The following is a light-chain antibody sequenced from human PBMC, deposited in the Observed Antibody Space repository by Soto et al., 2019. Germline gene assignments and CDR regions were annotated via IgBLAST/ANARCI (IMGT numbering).Light chain of an antibody. V-gene: IGKV1-12*01. CDR1: RVISSW. CDR2: AAS. CDR3: QQSHTFPIT. J-gene: IGKJ5*01. Sequence: DIQMTQSPSSVSASVGDSVTMTCRASRVISSWLAWYQQKPGKAPNLLIYAASNLQSGVPSRFSASGSGTDFTLTIDNLQPEDFATYYCQQSHTFPITFGQGTRLEIK.